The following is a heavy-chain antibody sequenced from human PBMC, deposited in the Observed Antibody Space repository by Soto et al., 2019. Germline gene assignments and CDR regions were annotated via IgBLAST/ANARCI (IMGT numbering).Heavy chain of an antibody. CDR3: ARVTYCSGGSCYPGSDY. J-gene: IGHJ4*02. CDR1: GFTFSSYA. CDR2: IWYDGSNK. Sequence: QVQLVESGGGVVQPGRSLRLSCAASGFTFSSYAMHWVRQAPGKVLEWVAVIWYDGSNKYYADSVKGRFTISRDNSKNTLYLQMNSLRAEDTAVYYCARVTYCSGGSCYPGSDYWGQGTLVTVSS. D-gene: IGHD2-15*01. V-gene: IGHV3-33*01.